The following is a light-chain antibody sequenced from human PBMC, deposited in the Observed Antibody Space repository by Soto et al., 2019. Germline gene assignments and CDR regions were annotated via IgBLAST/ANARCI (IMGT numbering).Light chain of an antibody. J-gene: IGKJ1*01. V-gene: IGKV3-15*01. CDR3: QQFNNLPPWT. CDR2: GAS. CDR1: QSVSSG. Sequence: EKVMTQSPATLSVSPGERATLSCRAGQSVSSGLAWYQQKPGQTPRLLIYGASTRAAGIPDRFSGSGSGTEFTLTISGLQSDDFAVYYCQQFNNLPPWTFGQGSKVDIK.